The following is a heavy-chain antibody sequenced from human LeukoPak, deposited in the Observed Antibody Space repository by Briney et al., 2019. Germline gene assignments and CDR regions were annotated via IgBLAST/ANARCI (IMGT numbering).Heavy chain of an antibody. D-gene: IGHD2-2*01. J-gene: IGHJ6*02. CDR1: GFTFSSCW. CDR3: ARVGSSGIVVVPAAIETSYGMDV. CDR2: INSDGSST. V-gene: IGHV3-74*01. Sequence: GGSLRLSCAASGFTFSSCWMHWVRQAPGKGLVWVSRINSDGSSTSYADSVKGRFTISRDNAKNTLYLQMNSLRAEDTAVYYCARVGSSGIVVVPAAIETSYGMDVWGQGTTVTVSS.